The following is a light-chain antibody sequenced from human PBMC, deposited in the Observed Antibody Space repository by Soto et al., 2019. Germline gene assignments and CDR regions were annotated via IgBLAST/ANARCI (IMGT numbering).Light chain of an antibody. CDR1: QSVSFNY. J-gene: IGKJ4*01. CDR3: QQHGSSPLT. V-gene: IGKV3-20*01. CDR2: AAS. Sequence: EVVLTQSPGTLSLSPGQRATLSCRASQSVSFNYLAWYQRKPGQAPRLLIYAASRRATGIPDRFSGSASGTDFTLTINRVEPEDSAVYYCQQHGSSPLTFGGGARVEI.